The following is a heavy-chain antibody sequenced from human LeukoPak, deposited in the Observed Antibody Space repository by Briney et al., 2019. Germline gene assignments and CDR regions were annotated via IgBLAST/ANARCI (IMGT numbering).Heavy chain of an antibody. V-gene: IGHV3-9*01. CDR1: GFTFDDYA. CDR3: AKVAYYYDSSGYSNYYFDY. J-gene: IGHJ4*02. Sequence: GGSLRLSCAASGFTFDDYAMRWVRQAPGKGLEWVAGISWNSGSIGYAGSVKGRFTISRDNAKNSLYLQMNSLRAEDTALYYCAKVAYYYDSSGYSNYYFDYWGQGTLVTVSS. D-gene: IGHD3-22*01. CDR2: ISWNSGSI.